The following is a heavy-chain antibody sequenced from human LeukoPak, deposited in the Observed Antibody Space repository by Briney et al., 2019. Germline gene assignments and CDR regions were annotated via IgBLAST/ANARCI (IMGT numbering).Heavy chain of an antibody. Sequence: GGSLRLSCVASGITFSNYAVSWVRQAPGKGLEWVSSISSSSSYIYYADSVKGRFTISRDNAKNSLYLQMNSLRAEDTAVYYCARTYSSSCSFDYGGQGTLATVSS. V-gene: IGHV3-21*01. D-gene: IGHD6-6*01. CDR3: ARTYSSSCSFDY. J-gene: IGHJ4*02. CDR1: GITFSNYA. CDR2: ISSSSSYI.